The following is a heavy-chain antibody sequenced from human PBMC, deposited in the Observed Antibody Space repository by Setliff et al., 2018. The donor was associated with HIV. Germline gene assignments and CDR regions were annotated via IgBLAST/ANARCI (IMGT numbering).Heavy chain of an antibody. CDR2: ISYSTGYI. J-gene: IGHJ4*02. CDR1: GFTFSNYW. D-gene: IGHD6-13*01. CDR3: VRGVAAAGTDY. V-gene: IGHV3-21*01. Sequence: PGGSLRLSCAGSGFTFSNYWMHWVRQAPGKGLEWVSSISYSTGYIYYADSVKGRFTISRDNAKSSLYLQMNSLRAEDTAVYYCVRGVAAAGTDYWGQGTLVTVSS.